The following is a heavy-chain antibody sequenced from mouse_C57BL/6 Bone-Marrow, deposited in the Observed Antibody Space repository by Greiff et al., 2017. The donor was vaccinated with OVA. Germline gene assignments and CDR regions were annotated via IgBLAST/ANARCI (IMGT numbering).Heavy chain of an antibody. J-gene: IGHJ3*01. D-gene: IGHD3-2*02. Sequence: QVQLQQSGAELVKPGASVKISCKASGYAFSSYWMNWVKQRPGQGLEWIGQIYPGDGDTNYNGKFKGKATLTADKSSSTAYMQLSSLTSEDSAVYFCAGSDSSGFAWFAYWGQGTLVTVSA. CDR3: AGSDSSGFAWFAY. CDR1: GYAFSSYW. CDR2: IYPGDGDT. V-gene: IGHV1-80*01.